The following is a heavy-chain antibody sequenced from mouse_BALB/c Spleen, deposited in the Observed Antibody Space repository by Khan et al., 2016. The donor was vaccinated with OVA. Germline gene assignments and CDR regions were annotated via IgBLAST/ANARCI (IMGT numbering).Heavy chain of an antibody. D-gene: IGHD1-2*01. J-gene: IGHJ2*01. Sequence: EVELQESGPGLVKPSQSLSLTCTVTGYSITSGYGWNWIRQFPGNKLEWMGYISYSGSTNYNPSLKSRISITRDTSKNQFFLQFNSVTTEDTATYYCARTARIKYWGQGTTLTVSS. V-gene: IGHV3-2*02. CDR3: ARTARIKY. CDR2: ISYSGST. CDR1: GYSITSGYG.